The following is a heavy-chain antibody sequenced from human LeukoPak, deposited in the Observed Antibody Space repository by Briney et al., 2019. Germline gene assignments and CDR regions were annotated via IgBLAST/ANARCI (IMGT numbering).Heavy chain of an antibody. CDR1: GYTFTGYY. CDR2: INPNSGGT. V-gene: IGHV1-2*02. Sequence: GASVKVSCKASGYTFTGYYMHWVRQAPGQGLEWMGWINPNSGGTTYAQNFQGRVTMTRDTSISTAYMELSSLRSEDTAVYYCARGSARRTYGGNYLSYWGQGTLVTVSS. J-gene: IGHJ4*02. CDR3: ARGSARRTYGGNYLSY. D-gene: IGHD4-23*01.